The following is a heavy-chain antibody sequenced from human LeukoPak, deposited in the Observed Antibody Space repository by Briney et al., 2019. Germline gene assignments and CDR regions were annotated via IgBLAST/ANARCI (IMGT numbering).Heavy chain of an antibody. D-gene: IGHD3-22*01. Sequence: PGGSLRLSCAASGFTFSSYGMHWVRQAPGKGLEWVAVISYDGSNKYYADSVKGRFTISRDNSKNTLYLQMNSLRAEDTAVYYCARRPDDAIGYYPLIVGWYFDLWGRGTLVTVSS. CDR2: ISYDGSNK. J-gene: IGHJ2*01. CDR1: GFTFSSYG. CDR3: ARRPDDAIGYYPLIVGWYFDL. V-gene: IGHV3-30*03.